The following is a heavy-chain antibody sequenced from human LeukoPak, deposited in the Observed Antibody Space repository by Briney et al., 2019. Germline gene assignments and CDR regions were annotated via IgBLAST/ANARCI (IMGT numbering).Heavy chain of an antibody. CDR3: ARRAGAYSHPYDY. Sequence: GGSLRLSCAASGFTFSSYNMSWVRQAPGKGLEWVANIKQDGSEKYYVDSVTGRFTISRDNAKNSLYLQMNSLRAEDTAVYYCARRAGAYSHPYDYWGQGTLVTVSS. CDR2: IKQDGSEK. CDR1: GFTFSSYN. J-gene: IGHJ4*02. V-gene: IGHV3-7*03. D-gene: IGHD4/OR15-4a*01.